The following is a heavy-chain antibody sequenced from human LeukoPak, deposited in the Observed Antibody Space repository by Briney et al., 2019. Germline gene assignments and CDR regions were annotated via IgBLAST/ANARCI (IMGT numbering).Heavy chain of an antibody. J-gene: IGHJ6*03. CDR2: IKPDGSEK. Sequence: GGSLRLSCAASAITFSNSWMNWVRQAPGEGLEWVATIKPDGSEKWYVNSVKGRFTISRDNAKNSLYLQMNSLRAEDTAVYYCVAGGVYYYYYMDVWGKGTTVTISS. CDR1: AITFSNSW. V-gene: IGHV3-7*01. CDR3: VAGGVYYYYYMDV. D-gene: IGHD3-16*01.